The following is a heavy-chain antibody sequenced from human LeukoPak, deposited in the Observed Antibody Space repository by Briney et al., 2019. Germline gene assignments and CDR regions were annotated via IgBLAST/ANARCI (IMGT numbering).Heavy chain of an antibody. CDR1: GGSFSGYY. CDR3: ARANALDYGDYGNAFDI. J-gene: IGHJ3*02. Sequence: SETLSLTCAVYGGSFSGYYWSWIRQPPGKGLEWIGEINHSGSTNYNPSLKSRVTISVDTSKNQFSLKLSSVTAADTAVYYCARANALDYGDYGNAFDIWGQGTMVTVSS. V-gene: IGHV4-34*01. D-gene: IGHD4-17*01. CDR2: INHSGST.